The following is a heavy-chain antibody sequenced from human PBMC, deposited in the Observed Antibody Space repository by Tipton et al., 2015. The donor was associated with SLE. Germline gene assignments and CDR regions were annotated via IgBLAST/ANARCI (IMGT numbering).Heavy chain of an antibody. Sequence: TLSLTCAVNGESSSGYYWSWIRQSPGKALEWIGDIHDSGSSIYSPSLKSRVSISVDTSKDQISLRLTSLTAADTAVYFCARGRVDYIRGTYRPSSFDYWGQGTQVTVSS. CDR2: IHDSGSS. J-gene: IGHJ4*02. CDR3: ARGRVDYIRGTYRPSSFDY. CDR1: GESSSGYY. V-gene: IGHV4-34*01. D-gene: IGHD3-16*02.